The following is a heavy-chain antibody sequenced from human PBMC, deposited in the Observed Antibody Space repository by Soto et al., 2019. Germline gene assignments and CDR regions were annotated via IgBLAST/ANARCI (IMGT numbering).Heavy chain of an antibody. CDR2: XHFSGXT. Sequence: PXXTLSLTCDVYRGSSGDFYWSWIRQPPGKGLEWIGEXHFSGXTNYNQYLMSXXTISIDTXXNHFHLELRSVTAADTAFYFCARGTDLYKTGNCWGQGTQVTVSS. J-gene: IGHJ4*02. CDR3: ARGTDLYKTGNC. D-gene: IGHD1-1*01. CDR1: RGSSGDFY. V-gene: IGHV4-34*01.